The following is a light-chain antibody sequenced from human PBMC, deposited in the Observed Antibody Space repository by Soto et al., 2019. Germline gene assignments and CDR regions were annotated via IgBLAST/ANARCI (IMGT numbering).Light chain of an antibody. CDR1: QSISNW. CDR3: QQWNSPWT. J-gene: IGKJ1*01. CDR2: DAS. Sequence: DIQMTHSPATLSASVAYRVTITCRDCQSISNWLAWYQQKPGKAPKLLIYDASSLESGVPSRFSGSGSGAEFTLTISSLQPDDFATYYCQQWNSPWTFGQGTKVDIK. V-gene: IGKV1-5*01.